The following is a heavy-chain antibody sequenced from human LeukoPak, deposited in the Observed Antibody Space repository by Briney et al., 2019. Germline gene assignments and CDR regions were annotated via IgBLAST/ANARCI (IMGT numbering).Heavy chain of an antibody. Sequence: KPSETLSLTCTVSGGSINNYYWGWIRQPPGKGLEWIGSIYYSGSTYYNPSLKSRVTISVDTSKNQFSLKLSSVTAADTAVYYCARQDIVVVPAAMGENWFDPWGQGTLVTVSS. D-gene: IGHD2-2*01. CDR1: GGSINNYY. CDR2: IYYSGST. CDR3: ARQDIVVVPAAMGENWFDP. J-gene: IGHJ5*02. V-gene: IGHV4-39*01.